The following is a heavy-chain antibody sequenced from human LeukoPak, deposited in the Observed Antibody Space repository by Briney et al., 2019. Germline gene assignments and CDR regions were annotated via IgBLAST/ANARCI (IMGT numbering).Heavy chain of an antibody. D-gene: IGHD3-3*01. V-gene: IGHV4-34*01. CDR2: INHSGST. J-gene: IGHJ4*02. Sequence: SETLSLTCAVYGGSFSGYYWSWIRQPPGKGLEWIGEINHSGSTNYNPSLKSRVTISVDTSKNQFSLKLSSVTAADTAVYYCARKRVDFWSGYSRLLDYWGQGTPVTVSS. CDR3: ARKRVDFWSGYSRLLDY. CDR1: GGSFSGYY.